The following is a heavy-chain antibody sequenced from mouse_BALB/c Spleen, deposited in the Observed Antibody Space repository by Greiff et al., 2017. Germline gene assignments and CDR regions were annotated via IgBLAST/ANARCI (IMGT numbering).Heavy chain of an antibody. J-gene: IGHJ1*01. CDR3: ARAVITTVAHWYCDV. V-gene: IGHV2-6-7*01. CDR1: GFSLTGYG. D-gene: IGHD1-1*01. Sequence: VHLVESGPGLVAPSQSLSITCTVSGFSLTGYGVNWVRQPPGKGLEWLGMIWGDGSTDYNSALKSRLSISKDNSKSQVFLKMNSLQTDDTARYYCARAVITTVAHWYCDVWGAGTTVTVSS. CDR2: IWGDGST.